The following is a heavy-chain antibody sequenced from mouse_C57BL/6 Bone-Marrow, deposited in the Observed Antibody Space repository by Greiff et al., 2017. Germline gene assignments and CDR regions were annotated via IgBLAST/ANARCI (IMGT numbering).Heavy chain of an antibody. CDR3: ARVPNYYGSSSFAY. CDR1: GFSLSTFGMG. Sequence: QVTLKESGPGILQPSQTLSLTCSFSGFSLSTFGMGVGWIRQPSGKGLEWLAHIWWDDDKYYNPALKSRLTISKDTSKNQVFLKIANVDTADTATYYCARVPNYYGSSSFAYWGQGTLVTVSA. V-gene: IGHV8-8*01. D-gene: IGHD1-1*01. CDR2: IWWDDDK. J-gene: IGHJ3*01.